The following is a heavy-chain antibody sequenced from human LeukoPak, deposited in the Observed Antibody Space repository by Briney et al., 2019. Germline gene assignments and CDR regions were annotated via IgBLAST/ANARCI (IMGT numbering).Heavy chain of an antibody. D-gene: IGHD5-18*01. CDR1: GFTFDDYA. CDR2: ITRDSIYT. Sequence: GGSLRLSCAASGFTFDDYAMHWVRQAPGKGLEWVSSITRDSIYTFYADSVKGRFTISRDNSKNTLYLQLNSLRAEDTALYYCAKDRLGLGIQLWFLKLNSWGQGTLVTVSS. CDR3: AKDRLGLGIQLWFLKLNS. V-gene: IGHV3-23*01. J-gene: IGHJ4*02.